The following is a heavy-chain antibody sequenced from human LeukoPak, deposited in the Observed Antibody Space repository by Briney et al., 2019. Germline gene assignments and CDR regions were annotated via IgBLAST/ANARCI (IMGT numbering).Heavy chain of an antibody. CDR3: ARRNWAYWYFDL. J-gene: IGHJ2*01. CDR1: GYTFTSFD. Sequence: ASVKVSCTASGYTFTSFDINWVRQASAQGLEWMGWMNPHSGKTGFAKKFQGRVTLTRNTSISTAYMELSSLRSEGSAIYYCARRNWAYWYFDLWGRGAPVTVSS. V-gene: IGHV1-8*01. CDR2: MNPHSGKT. D-gene: IGHD1-1*01.